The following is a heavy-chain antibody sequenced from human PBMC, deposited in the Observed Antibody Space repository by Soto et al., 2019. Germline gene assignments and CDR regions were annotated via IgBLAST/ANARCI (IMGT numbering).Heavy chain of an antibody. D-gene: IGHD2-2*01. Sequence: QVQLVQSGAEVKKPGSSVKVSCKASGGTFSRYSITWVRQAPGHGLEWIGRIIPIFGIASYAQKFQGRVTSTADESPSPAYMELSSLRSDDTAVYYCAREDRDRETGLVPAAIDGMDVWGQGTTVTVSS. CDR1: GGTFSRYS. V-gene: IGHV1-69*08. J-gene: IGHJ6*02. CDR2: IIPIFGIA. CDR3: AREDRDRETGLVPAAIDGMDV.